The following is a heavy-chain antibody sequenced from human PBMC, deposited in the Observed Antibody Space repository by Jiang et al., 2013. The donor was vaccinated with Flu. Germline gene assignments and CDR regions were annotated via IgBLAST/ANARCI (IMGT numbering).Heavy chain of an antibody. J-gene: IGHJ4*02. CDR2: IGEIYHRGHT. CDR1: GGSIGGTDW. D-gene: IGHD3-9*01. Sequence: GPGLVKPSGTLSLTCAVSGGSIGGTDWWSWVRQTPGTGLEWIGEIGEIYHRGHTNYNPSLRSRITISADKSTNQISLNLRSVTAADTAVYYCATSANDWPYFHYWGQGTLVTVSS. CDR3: ATSANDWPYFHY. V-gene: IGHV4-4*02.